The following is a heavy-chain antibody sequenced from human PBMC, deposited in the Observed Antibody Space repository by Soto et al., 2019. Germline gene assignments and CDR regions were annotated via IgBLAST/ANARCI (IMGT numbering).Heavy chain of an antibody. D-gene: IGHD6-13*01. J-gene: IGHJ4*02. CDR3: ARGRARAAADDY. V-gene: IGHV4-34*01. CDR1: GGSFSGYY. Sequence: PSETLSLTCAVYGGSFSGYYWSWIRQPPGKWLEWIGEINHSGSTNYNPSLKSRVTISVDTSKNQFSLKLSSVTAADTAVYYCARGRARAAADDYWGQGXLVTVYS. CDR2: INHSGST.